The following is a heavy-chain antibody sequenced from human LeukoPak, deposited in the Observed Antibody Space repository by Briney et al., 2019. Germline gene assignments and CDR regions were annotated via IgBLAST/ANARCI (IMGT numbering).Heavy chain of an antibody. CDR2: IIPIFGTA. CDR1: GGTFSSYA. V-gene: IGHV1-69*05. J-gene: IGHJ3*02. Sequence: SVKVSCKASGGTFSSYAISWVRQAPGQGLEWMGRIIPIFGTANYAQKFHGRVTIPTDESTSTAYMELSSLRSEDTAVYYCARVIWDSGSYHDAFDIWGQGTMVTVSS. D-gene: IGHD1-26*01. CDR3: ARVIWDSGSYHDAFDI.